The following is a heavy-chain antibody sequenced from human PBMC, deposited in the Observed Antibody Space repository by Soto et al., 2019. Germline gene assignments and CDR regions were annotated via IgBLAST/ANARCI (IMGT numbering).Heavy chain of an antibody. CDR3: ARDADWAFGY. CDR2: ISSSSSTI. V-gene: IGHV3-48*01. J-gene: IGHJ4*02. Sequence: PGGSLRLSCAASGFTFSTYSMNWVRQAPGKGLEWVSYISSSSSTIFYTDSVKGRFTVSRDNAKNSLFLLMNSLRAEDTAIYYCARDADWAFGYWGQGTLVTVSS. D-gene: IGHD3-9*01. CDR1: GFTFSTYS.